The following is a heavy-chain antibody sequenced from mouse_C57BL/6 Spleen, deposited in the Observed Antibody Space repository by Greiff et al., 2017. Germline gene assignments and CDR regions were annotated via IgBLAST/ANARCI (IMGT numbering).Heavy chain of an antibody. Sequence: EVKLMESGGGLVQPGGSMKLSCAASGFTFSDAWMAWVRQSPEKGLEWVAEIRNKANNHATYYGEYVKGRFTISRDDSKSSVYLQMNSLRAEDTGIYYCTRKEGYYFDYWGQGTTLTVSS. V-gene: IGHV6-6*01. D-gene: IGHD3-3*01. J-gene: IGHJ2*01. CDR1: GFTFSDAW. CDR3: TRKEGYYFDY. CDR2: IRNKANNHAT.